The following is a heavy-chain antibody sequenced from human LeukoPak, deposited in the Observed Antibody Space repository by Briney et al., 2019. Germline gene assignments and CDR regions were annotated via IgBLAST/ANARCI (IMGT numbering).Heavy chain of an antibody. CDR2: IDDSGNT. D-gene: IGHD3-10*01. V-gene: IGHV4-59*01. J-gene: IGHJ3*02. CDR3: ARSDYHNSGSHTVFDAFGI. Sequence: SETLSLTCAVYGGSFSGYYWSWIRRPPGKGLEWIGYIDDSGNTNYNPSLKSQVTISVDKSKNQFSLKLSFVTAADTAMYYCARSDYHNSGSHTVFDAFGIWGQGTRVTVSS. CDR1: GGSFSGYY.